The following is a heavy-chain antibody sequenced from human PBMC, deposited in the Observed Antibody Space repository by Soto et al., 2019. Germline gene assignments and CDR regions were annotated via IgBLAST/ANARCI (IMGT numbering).Heavy chain of an antibody. CDR1: GGTFSSYA. D-gene: IGHD6-19*01. Sequence: ASVKVSCKASGGTFSSYAISWVRQAPGQGLEWMGGIIPIFGTANYAQKFQGRVTITADESTSTAYMELSSLRSEDTAVYYCARGLAPPRDWFAPWGRGTLVPVSS. CDR3: ARGLAPPRDWFAP. V-gene: IGHV1-69*13. CDR2: IIPIFGTA. J-gene: IGHJ5*02.